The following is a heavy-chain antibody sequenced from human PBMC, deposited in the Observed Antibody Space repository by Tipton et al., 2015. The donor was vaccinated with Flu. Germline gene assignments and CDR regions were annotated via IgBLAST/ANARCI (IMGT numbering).Heavy chain of an antibody. CDR3: ARDQYYYDSSGDAFDI. CDR2: ISAYNGNT. V-gene: IGHV1-18*01. D-gene: IGHD3-22*01. J-gene: IGHJ3*02. CDR1: GYTFTSYG. Sequence: QVQLVQSGAEVKKPGASVKVSCKASGYTFTSYGISWVRQAPGQGLEWMGWISAYNGNTNYAQKLQGKVTMTTETSTSTAYMGLRSRRSDDTAGYYCARDQYYYDSSGDAFDIWGQGTMVTVSS.